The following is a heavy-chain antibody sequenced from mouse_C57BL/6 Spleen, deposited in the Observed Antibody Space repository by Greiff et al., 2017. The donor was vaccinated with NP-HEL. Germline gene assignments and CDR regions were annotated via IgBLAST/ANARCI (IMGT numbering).Heavy chain of an antibody. V-gene: IGHV1-81*01. CDR1: GYTFTSYG. D-gene: IGHD1-1*01. CDR3: ARREVITTVVSY. J-gene: IGHJ3*01. Sequence: VQLQQSGAELARPGASVKLSCKASGYTFTSYGISWVKQRTGQGLEWIGEIYPRSGNTYYNEKFKGMATLTADKSSSTAYMELRSLTSEDSEVYFCARREVITTVVSYWGQGTLVTVSA. CDR2: IYPRSGNT.